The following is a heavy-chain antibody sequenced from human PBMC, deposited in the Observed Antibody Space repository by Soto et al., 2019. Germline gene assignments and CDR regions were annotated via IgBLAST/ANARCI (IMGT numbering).Heavy chain of an antibody. D-gene: IGHD3-3*01. CDR2: IIPIFGTT. CDR3: ARTRLLEWLRYYGMDV. V-gene: IGHV1-69*06. CDR1: GGTFSSYA. Sequence: SVKVSCKASGGTFSSYAISWVRQAPGQGLEWMGGIIPIFGTTNYAQKFQGRVTITADKSTSTAYMELSSLRSEDTAVYYCARTRLLEWLRYYGMDVWGQGTTVTVSS. J-gene: IGHJ6*02.